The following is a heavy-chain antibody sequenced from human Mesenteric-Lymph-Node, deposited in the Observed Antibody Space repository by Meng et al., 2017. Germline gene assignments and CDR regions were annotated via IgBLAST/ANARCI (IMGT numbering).Heavy chain of an antibody. J-gene: IGHJ6*02. V-gene: IGHV1-2*06. CDR3: ARSSEDYYYGMDV. CDR2: INPNSGGT. Sequence: ASVKVSCKASGYTFTGYYMHWVRQAPGQGLEWMGRINPNSGGTNYAQKFQGRVTMTRDTSISTAYMELSRLRSDDTAVYYCARSSEDYYYGMDVWGQGTTVTVSS. CDR1: GYTFTGYY.